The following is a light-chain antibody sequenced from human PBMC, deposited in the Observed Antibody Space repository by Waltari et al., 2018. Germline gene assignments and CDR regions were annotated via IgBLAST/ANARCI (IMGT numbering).Light chain of an antibody. CDR2: WAS. J-gene: IGKJ2*03. CDR3: QHYYRAPYS. Sequence: IVMTQSPASLAVSLGERATINCKSNHSLLFGSSRNYLAWYQQRRGQPPKLLLYWASSRESGVPDRIVGSGSGTDFTLTINNLQAEDVALYYCQHYYRAPYSCGQGTKLEI. V-gene: IGKV4-1*01. CDR1: HSLLFGSSRNY.